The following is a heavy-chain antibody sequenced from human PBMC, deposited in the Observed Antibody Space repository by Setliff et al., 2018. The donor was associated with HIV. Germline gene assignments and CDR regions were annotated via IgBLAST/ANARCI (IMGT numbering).Heavy chain of an antibody. CDR3: ARELLRSWDGSENSYKPYYFDY. V-gene: IGHV4-30-4*08. CDR2: IYNRGST. CDR1: GGSISSGDYY. D-gene: IGHD3-10*01. J-gene: IGHJ4*02. Sequence: SETLSLTCTVSGGSISSGDYYWSWIRQPPGKGLEWIGYIYNRGSTYYNPSLKSRVTISVDTSKNQFSLKLSSVTAADTAVYYCARELLRSWDGSENSYKPYYFDYWGQGTLVTVSS.